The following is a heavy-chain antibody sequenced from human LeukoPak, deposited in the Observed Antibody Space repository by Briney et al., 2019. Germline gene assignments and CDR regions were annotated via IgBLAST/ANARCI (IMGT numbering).Heavy chain of an antibody. D-gene: IGHD3-10*01. V-gene: IGHV3-30*18. Sequence: GGSLRLSCAASGFTFSSYGMHWVRQAPGKGLEWVAVISYDGSNKYYADSVKGRFTISRDNSKNTLYLQMNSLRAEDTAVYYCAKGRLLWFGELSTFDYWGQGTLVTVSS. J-gene: IGHJ4*02. CDR1: GFTFSSYG. CDR3: AKGRLLWFGELSTFDY. CDR2: ISYDGSNK.